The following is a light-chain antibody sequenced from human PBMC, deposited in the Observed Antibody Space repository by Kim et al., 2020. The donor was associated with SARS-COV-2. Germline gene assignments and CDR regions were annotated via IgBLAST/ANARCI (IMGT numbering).Light chain of an antibody. V-gene: IGKV1-5*03. CDR1: QNIRNW. J-gene: IGKJ1*01. CDR3: QQCDTYWT. Sequence: DIQMTQSPSTLSASVGDRVTITCRASQNIRNWLAWYQQKPGKAPKLLIYKASTLEGGVPSRFSGSGSGTEFTLTISGLQPDDFATYYCQQCDTYWTFGQGTKVDIK. CDR2: KAS.